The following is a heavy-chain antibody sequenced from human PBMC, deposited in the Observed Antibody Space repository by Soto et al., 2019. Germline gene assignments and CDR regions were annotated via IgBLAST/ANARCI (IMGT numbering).Heavy chain of an antibody. J-gene: IGHJ4*02. CDR3: AIVLVGYCSGGSCFGFDY. CDR2: INPNSGGT. Sequence: QVQLVQSGAEVKKPGASVKVSCKASGYTFTGYYMHWVRQAPGQGLEWMGWINPNSGGTNYAQKFQGRVTMTRDTYICTAFMELSRLRSDDTAVYYCAIVLVGYCSGGSCFGFDYWGQGALVTVSS. V-gene: IGHV1-2*02. CDR1: GYTFTGYY. D-gene: IGHD2-15*01.